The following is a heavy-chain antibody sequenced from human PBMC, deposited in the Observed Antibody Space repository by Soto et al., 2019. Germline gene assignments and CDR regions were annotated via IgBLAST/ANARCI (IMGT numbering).Heavy chain of an antibody. J-gene: IGHJ4*02. D-gene: IGHD6-25*01. CDR2: ISAYNGNT. Sequence: GASVKVSCKASGYTFTSYGISWVRQAPGQGLEWMGWISAYNGNTNYAQKLQGRVTMTTDTSTSTAYMELRSLRTDNTAVYYCASKIAAAPPFDYWGQGTLVTVS. CDR3: ASKIAAAPPFDY. V-gene: IGHV1-18*01. CDR1: GYTFTSYG.